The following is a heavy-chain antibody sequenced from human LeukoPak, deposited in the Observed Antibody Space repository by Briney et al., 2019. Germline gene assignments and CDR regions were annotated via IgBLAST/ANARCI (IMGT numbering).Heavy chain of an antibody. D-gene: IGHD6-19*01. Sequence: QAGGSLRLSCAASGFTFSSYWMGWVRQAPGKGLEWVANIKQDGSEKYYVDSVKGRFTISRDNAKNSLYLQMNSLRAEDTAVYYCATLASGWYGGGYFDYWGQGTLVTVSS. CDR2: IKQDGSEK. J-gene: IGHJ4*02. V-gene: IGHV3-7*01. CDR3: ATLASGWYGGGYFDY. CDR1: GFTFSSYW.